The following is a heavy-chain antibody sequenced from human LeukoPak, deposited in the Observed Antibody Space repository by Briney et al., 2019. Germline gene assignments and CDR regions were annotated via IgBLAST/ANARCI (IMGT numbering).Heavy chain of an antibody. CDR2: IYYSGST. D-gene: IGHD1-26*01. V-gene: IGHV4-59*01. Sequence: SETLSLTCTVSGGSISSYYWSWIRQPPGKGLEWIGYIYYSGSTNYNPPLKSRVTISVDTSKNQFSLKLSSVTAADTAVYYCAGGGTVGATYNWFDPWGQGTLVTVSS. CDR1: GGSISSYY. J-gene: IGHJ5*02. CDR3: AGGGTVGATYNWFDP.